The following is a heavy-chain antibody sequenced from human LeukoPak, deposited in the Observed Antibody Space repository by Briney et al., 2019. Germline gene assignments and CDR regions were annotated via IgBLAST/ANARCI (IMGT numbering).Heavy chain of an antibody. J-gene: IGHJ3*01. CDR2: ISSSSSYI. Sequence: GGSLRLSCAASVFTFSSYSMNWVRQAPGKGLEWVSSISSSSSYIYYADSVKGRFTISRDNAKNSLYLQMNSLRAEDTAVYYCARDLGHYYGSGSYYCWGQGTMVTVSS. CDR1: VFTFSSYS. D-gene: IGHD3-10*01. CDR3: ARDLGHYYGSGSYYC. V-gene: IGHV3-21*01.